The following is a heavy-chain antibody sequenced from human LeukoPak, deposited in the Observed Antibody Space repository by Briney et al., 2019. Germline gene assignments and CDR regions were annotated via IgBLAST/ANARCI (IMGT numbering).Heavy chain of an antibody. J-gene: IGHJ4*02. CDR2: ISAYNGNT. V-gene: IGHV1-18*01. D-gene: IGHD5-24*01. CDR1: GYTFTSYG. CDR3: ARDPVEMATTEFDY. Sequence: ASVKVSCKASGYTFTSYGISWVRQAPGQGLEWMGWISAYNGNTNYAQKFQGRVTMTRDTSISTAYIELSRLRSDDTAVYYCARDPVEMATTEFDYWGQGTLVTVSS.